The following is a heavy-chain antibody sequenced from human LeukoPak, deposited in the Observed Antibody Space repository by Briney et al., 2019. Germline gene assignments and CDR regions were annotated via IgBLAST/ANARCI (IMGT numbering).Heavy chain of an antibody. Sequence: GGSLRLSCAASGFTFSSYSMNWVRQAPGKGLDGVSIIYSGGSTYDADSVKGRFTVSRDTSKNTVYLQMNTLIAADTAVYYCASSLYYSQIIAFDIWGQGTLVTVSS. CDR2: IYSGGST. CDR3: ASSLYYSQIIAFDI. J-gene: IGHJ3*02. CDR1: GFTFSSYS. D-gene: IGHD3-10*01. V-gene: IGHV3-53*01.